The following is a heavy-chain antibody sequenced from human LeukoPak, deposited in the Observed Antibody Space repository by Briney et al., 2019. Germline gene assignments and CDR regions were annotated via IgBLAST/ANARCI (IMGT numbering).Heavy chain of an antibody. D-gene: IGHD3-22*01. CDR2: ISPNSGGT. J-gene: IGHJ4*02. CDR1: GYTFTGYY. Sequence: GASEKVSCKASGYTFTGYYMHWVRQAPGQGLEWMGWISPNSGGTNYAQKFQGRVTMTRDTSISTAYMELSRLRSDDTAVYYCARAYYDSSGYYYGYWGQGTLVTVSS. CDR3: ARAYYDSSGYYYGY. V-gene: IGHV1-2*02.